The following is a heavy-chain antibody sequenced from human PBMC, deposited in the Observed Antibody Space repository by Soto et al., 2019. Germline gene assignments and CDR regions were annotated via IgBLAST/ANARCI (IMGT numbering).Heavy chain of an antibody. CDR2: ISSSSNTI. CDR3: ATESVDTARDHRMGMDV. D-gene: IGHD5-18*01. V-gene: IGHV3-48*02. CDR1: GFTFSSYS. Sequence: GGSLRLSCAASGFTFSSYSMNWVRQAPGKGLEWVSYISSSSNTIYYADSVKGRFTISRDNAKNSLYLQMNSLRDEDTAVYYCATESVDTARDHRMGMDVGGQGTTVTVSS. J-gene: IGHJ6*02.